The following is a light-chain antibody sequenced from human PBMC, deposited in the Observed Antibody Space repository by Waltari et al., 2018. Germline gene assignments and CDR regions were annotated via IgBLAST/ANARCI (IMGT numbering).Light chain of an antibody. J-gene: IGKJ2*01. V-gene: IGKV4-1*01. CDR2: WAS. Sequence: DIVMTQSPDSLAVSLGERATINCKSSQSVLSSSNNQNYLAWYQQKPRQHPKERIYWASTRESGVPDRFGGSGSGTDFTLTISSLQAEDVAVYYCQQYYSSPPYTFGQGTKLEIK. CDR1: QSVLSSSNNQNY. CDR3: QQYYSSPPYT.